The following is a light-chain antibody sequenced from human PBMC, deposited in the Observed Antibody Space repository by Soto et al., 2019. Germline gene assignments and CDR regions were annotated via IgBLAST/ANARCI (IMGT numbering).Light chain of an antibody. CDR1: QSISKW. Sequence: IQMTQTPSTLSASVGDRVTITCRASQSISKWLAWYQQKPGTAPKLLIYDASNLESGVPSRFSGSGSGTEFTLTIRSLQPDDFATYYCQQYDSYSPLTFGGGTKVDIK. CDR2: DAS. V-gene: IGKV1-5*01. J-gene: IGKJ4*01. CDR3: QQYDSYSPLT.